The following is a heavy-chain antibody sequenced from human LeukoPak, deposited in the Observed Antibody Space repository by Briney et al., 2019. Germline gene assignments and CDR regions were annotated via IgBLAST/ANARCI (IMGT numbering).Heavy chain of an antibody. J-gene: IGHJ4*02. CDR1: GFTFSSYG. V-gene: IGHV3-30*03. CDR3: ARGNTNSGSYPFDY. CDR2: ISYDGSNK. D-gene: IGHD1-26*01. Sequence: GGSLRLSCAASGFTFSSYGMHWVRQAPGKGLEWVAVISYDGSNKYYADSVKGRFTISRDNSKNTLYLQMNSLRAEDTAVYYCARGNTNSGSYPFDYWGQGTLVTVSS.